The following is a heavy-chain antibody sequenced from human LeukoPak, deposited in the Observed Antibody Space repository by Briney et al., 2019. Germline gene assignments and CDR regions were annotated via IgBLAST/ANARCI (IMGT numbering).Heavy chain of an antibody. CDR1: GFTFSNYW. CDR2: INPDGSTI. D-gene: IGHD1-7*01. Sequence: GGSLRLSCAASGFTFSNYWVHWVRQAPGKGLVWVSRINPDGSTINYADSVKGRFTISRDNAKNTLYLQMNSLRAEDTAVYYCATAGNYRFDYWGQGTLDTVSS. J-gene: IGHJ4*02. CDR3: ATAGNYRFDY. V-gene: IGHV3-74*01.